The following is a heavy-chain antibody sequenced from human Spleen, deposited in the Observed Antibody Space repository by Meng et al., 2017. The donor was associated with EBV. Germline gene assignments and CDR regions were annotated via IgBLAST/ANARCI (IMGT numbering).Heavy chain of an antibody. CDR2: ISYIGKT. Sequence: QRPRPGAGPVLATTSLPRALHCPVYGGSITIPCCYWSGIRQPPGQGLEWIGYISYIGKTLYNPSLKSRVTISRDTSKNQFTLNLSSVTAADTAVYYCARDVGLDWFDPWGQGTLVTVSS. CDR3: ARDVGLDWFDP. J-gene: IGHJ5*02. CDR1: GGSITIPCCY. D-gene: IGHD2-15*01. V-gene: IGHV4-30-4*01.